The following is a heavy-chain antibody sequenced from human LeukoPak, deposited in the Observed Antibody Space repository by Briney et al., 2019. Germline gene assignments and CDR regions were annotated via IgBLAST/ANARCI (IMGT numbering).Heavy chain of an antibody. Sequence: GGSLRLSCASSGFTFSTYEMNWVRQAPGKGLEWVSYISSGGSTIYYADSVKGRFTISRDNAKNSLYLQMNSLRAEDTAVYYCARDQVVPAAIYMDVWGKGTTVTISS. CDR3: ARDQVVPAAIYMDV. D-gene: IGHD2-2*01. CDR2: ISSGGSTI. CDR1: GFTFSTYE. J-gene: IGHJ6*03. V-gene: IGHV3-48*03.